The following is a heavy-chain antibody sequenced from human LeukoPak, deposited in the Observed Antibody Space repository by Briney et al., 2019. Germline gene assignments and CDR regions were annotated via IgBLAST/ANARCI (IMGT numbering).Heavy chain of an antibody. CDR3: ARGGANYYGSGSHDY. CDR1: GGSFSGYY. CDR2: INHSGST. Sequence: SETLSLTCAVYGGSFSGYYWSWIRQPPGKGLEWIGEINHSGSTNYNPSLKSRVTISVDTSKNQFSLKLSSVTAADTAVCYCARGGANYYGSGSHDYWGQGTLVTVSS. D-gene: IGHD3-10*01. J-gene: IGHJ4*02. V-gene: IGHV4-34*01.